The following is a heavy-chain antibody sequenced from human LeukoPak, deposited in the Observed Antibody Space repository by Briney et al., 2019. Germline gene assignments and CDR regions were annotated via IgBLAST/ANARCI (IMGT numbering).Heavy chain of an antibody. D-gene: IGHD1-14*01. J-gene: IGHJ6*02. Sequence: GGSLRLSCAASGFTFDDHVLHWVRQAPGKGLEWVSLISGDGGTTYYADSVKDRFTISRDNNKNSLYLQLSNLRTEDTALYYCATRTQSYYYNGIVVWGQGTTVIVSS. CDR1: GFTFDDHV. CDR2: ISGDGGTT. V-gene: IGHV3-43*02. CDR3: ATRTQSYYYNGIVV.